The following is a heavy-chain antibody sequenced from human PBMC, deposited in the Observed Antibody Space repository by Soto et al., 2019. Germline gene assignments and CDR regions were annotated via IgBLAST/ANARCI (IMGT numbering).Heavy chain of an antibody. CDR1: RFTFSIYA. CDR2: ISHDGSEK. V-gene: IGHV3-30-3*01. J-gene: IGHJ6*02. D-gene: IGHD6-13*01. Sequence: GGSLRLSCAASRFTFSIYAMDWVRHAPGKGLEWVAVISHDGSEKYYGDSVKGRFTISRDNPKNTVYLQMNSLRPEDTAVYYCARAAAYFYHYYYAMDVWGQGTAVTVSS. CDR3: ARAAAYFYHYYYAMDV.